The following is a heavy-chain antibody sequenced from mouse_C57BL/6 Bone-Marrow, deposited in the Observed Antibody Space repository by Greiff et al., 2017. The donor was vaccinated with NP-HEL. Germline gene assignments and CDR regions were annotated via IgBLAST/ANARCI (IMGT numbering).Heavy chain of an antibody. CDR3: ARSGTGPYFDY. D-gene: IGHD2-14*01. CDR1: GYTFTSYG. CDR2: INIGNGYT. Sequence: EVQLQQSGAELVRPGSSVKLSCKTSGYTFTSYGINWVKQRPGQGLEWIGYINIGNGYTEYNEKFKGKATLTSDTSSSTAYMQLSSLSSEDSAIYFCARSGTGPYFDYWGQGTTLTVTA. J-gene: IGHJ2*01. V-gene: IGHV1-58*01.